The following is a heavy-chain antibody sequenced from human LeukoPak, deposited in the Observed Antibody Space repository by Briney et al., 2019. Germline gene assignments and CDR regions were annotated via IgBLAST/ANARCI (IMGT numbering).Heavy chain of an antibody. Sequence: GRSLRLSCAASGFTFSSYAMRWVRQAPGKGLEWVAVISYDGSNKYYADSVKGRFTISRDNSKNTLYLQMNSLRAEDTAVCYCASIAVAGGDYWGQGTLVTVSS. J-gene: IGHJ4*02. CDR2: ISYDGSNK. V-gene: IGHV3-30-3*01. D-gene: IGHD6-19*01. CDR1: GFTFSSYA. CDR3: ASIAVAGGDY.